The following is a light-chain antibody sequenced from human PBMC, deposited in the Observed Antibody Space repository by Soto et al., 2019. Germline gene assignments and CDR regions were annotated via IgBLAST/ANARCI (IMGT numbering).Light chain of an antibody. CDR3: QQYDSSPRT. J-gene: IGKJ1*01. CDR1: QSISSSY. Sequence: ELVLTQSPGTLSFSPGDRATLSCRASQSISSSYLAWYQQKPGQAPRLLIYGPSSRATGIPDRFSGSGSGTDFTLTINSLEPEDFAVYYCQQYDSSPRTXGQGTKVDIK. V-gene: IGKV3-20*01. CDR2: GPS.